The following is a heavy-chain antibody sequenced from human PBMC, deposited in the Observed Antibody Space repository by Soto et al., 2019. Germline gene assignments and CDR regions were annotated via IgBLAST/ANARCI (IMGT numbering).Heavy chain of an antibody. V-gene: IGHV3-74*01. CDR2: INSDGSST. Sequence: EVQLVESGGGLVEPGGSLRLSCAASGFTFSTYWMHWDRQAPGKGLVWVSRINSDGSSTSYADSVKGRFTISRDNAKNTLYVQMNSLRAEDTAVYYCARVPYSSGWYPPDYWGQGTLVTVSS. D-gene: IGHD6-19*01. CDR3: ARVPYSSGWYPPDY. J-gene: IGHJ4*02. CDR1: GFTFSTYW.